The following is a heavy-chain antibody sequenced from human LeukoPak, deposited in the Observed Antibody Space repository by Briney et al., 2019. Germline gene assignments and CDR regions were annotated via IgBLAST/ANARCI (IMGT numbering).Heavy chain of an antibody. J-gene: IGHJ3*01. CDR3: ARESFQISTRCYDAFYA. CDR2: ISSGGNTI. CDR1: GFTAISSA. Sequence: PGGSLRPSCAASGFTAISSARAWVRQAPGKGLEWISYISSGGNTILYADSVKGRFTISRDDAKNSLYLQMNSLRAEHTALYYCARESFQISTRCYDAFYACGQGTVVTVSS. V-gene: IGHV3-48*03. D-gene: IGHD2-2*01.